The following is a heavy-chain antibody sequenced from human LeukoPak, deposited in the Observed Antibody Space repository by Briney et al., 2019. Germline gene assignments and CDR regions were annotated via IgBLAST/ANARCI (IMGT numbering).Heavy chain of an antibody. CDR2: IYYSGST. Sequence: SETLSLTCTVSGGSISSSSYYWGWIRQPPGKGLEWIGSIYYSGSTYYNPSLKSRVTISVDTSKNQFSLKLSSVTAADTAVYYCARDSWSRSSSSEVYFDYWGQGTLVTVSS. D-gene: IGHD6-6*01. J-gene: IGHJ4*02. CDR3: ARDSWSRSSSSEVYFDY. CDR1: GGSISSSSYY. V-gene: IGHV4-39*02.